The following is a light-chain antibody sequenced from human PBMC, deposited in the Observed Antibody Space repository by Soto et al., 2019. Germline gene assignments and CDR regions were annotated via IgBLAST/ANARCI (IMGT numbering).Light chain of an antibody. J-gene: IGKJ4*01. V-gene: IGKV1-5*03. CDR3: QQYVAYPLT. CDR1: QNIRNS. Sequence: DIQMTQSPSSLSASVGDRVTITCRASQNIRNSLNWYQQKPGKAPKLLIYKASTLESGVPSRFSGSGSGTEFTLTISSLQPDDFATYSCQQYVAYPLTFGGGTKVDIK. CDR2: KAS.